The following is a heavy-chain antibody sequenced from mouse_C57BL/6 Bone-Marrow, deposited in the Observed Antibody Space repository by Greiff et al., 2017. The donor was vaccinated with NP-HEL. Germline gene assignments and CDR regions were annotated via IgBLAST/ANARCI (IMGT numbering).Heavy chain of an antibody. CDR3: ARENSYDAY. Sequence: GYISYDGSNNYNPSLKNRISITRDTSKNKFFLKLNSETTEDTATYYCARENSYDAYWGQGTLVTVSA. D-gene: IGHD2-12*01. V-gene: IGHV3-6*01. CDR2: ISYDGSN. J-gene: IGHJ3*01.